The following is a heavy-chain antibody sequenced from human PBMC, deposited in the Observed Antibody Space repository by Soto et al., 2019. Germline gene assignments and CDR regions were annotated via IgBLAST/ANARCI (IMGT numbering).Heavy chain of an antibody. J-gene: IGHJ4*02. CDR3: AKDSGYSYGYDSPFDY. CDR2: ISYDGSNK. D-gene: IGHD5-18*01. V-gene: IGHV3-30*18. CDR1: GFTFSSYG. Sequence: GGSLRLSCAASGFTFSSYGMHWVRQAPGKGLEWVAVISYDGSNKYYADSVKGRFTISRDNSKNTLYLQMNSLRAEDTAVYYCAKDSGYSYGYDSPFDYWGQGTLVTVSS.